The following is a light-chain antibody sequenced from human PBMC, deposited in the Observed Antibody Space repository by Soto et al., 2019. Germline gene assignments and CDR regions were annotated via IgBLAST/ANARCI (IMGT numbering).Light chain of an antibody. Sequence: DIQMTQSPSTLSASVGDRVTITCRASQSISVWLAWYQQKPGRAPKLLIYKASTLESGVPARFSGSGSGTEFTLTISSLQPDDFATYYCQQYNSYSWTFGQGTKVDIK. CDR2: KAS. V-gene: IGKV1-5*03. CDR1: QSISVW. CDR3: QQYNSYSWT. J-gene: IGKJ1*01.